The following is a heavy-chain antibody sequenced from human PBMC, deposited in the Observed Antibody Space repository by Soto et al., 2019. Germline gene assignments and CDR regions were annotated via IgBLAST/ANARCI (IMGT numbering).Heavy chain of an antibody. V-gene: IGHV1-69*13. CDR2: IIPIFGTA. CDR3: ARLAGCSSTSCYKSFEY. CDR1: GGTFSSYA. Sequence: SVKVSCKASGGTFSSYAISWVRQAPGQGLEEMGGIIPIFGTANYAQKFQGRVTITADESTSTAYMGLRSLRSEETAVYYCARLAGCSSTSCYKSFEYWGRGPLVTVAS. J-gene: IGHJ4*02. D-gene: IGHD2-2*02.